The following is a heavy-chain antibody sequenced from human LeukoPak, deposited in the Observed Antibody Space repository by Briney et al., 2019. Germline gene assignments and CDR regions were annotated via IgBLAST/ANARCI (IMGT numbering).Heavy chain of an antibody. CDR2: TSSSDAGT. J-gene: IGHJ4*02. CDR3: ARDGKDY. Sequence: GGSLRLSCTVSGFTLSSYEMSWIRQAPGKGLEWVSATSSSDAGTYYAESVRGRFTISRDNAKNSLYLQMNSLRAEDTAVYYCARDGKDYWGQGTLVTVSS. CDR1: GFTLSSYE. V-gene: IGHV3-23*01.